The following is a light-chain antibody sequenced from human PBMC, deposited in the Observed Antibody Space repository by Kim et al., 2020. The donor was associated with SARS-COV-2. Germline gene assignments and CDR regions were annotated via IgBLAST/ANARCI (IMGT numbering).Light chain of an antibody. V-gene: IGLV2-14*01. Sequence: QSALTQPASVSGSPGQSITISCTGTSSDIGGYNYVSWYQQYPGKAPKLLIYDVTKRPSGVSNRFSGSKSGITASLTISGLQAEDEADYYCSSSASSSTYVFGIGTKVTGL. CDR2: DVT. CDR1: SSDIGGYNY. CDR3: SSSASSSTYV. J-gene: IGLJ1*01.